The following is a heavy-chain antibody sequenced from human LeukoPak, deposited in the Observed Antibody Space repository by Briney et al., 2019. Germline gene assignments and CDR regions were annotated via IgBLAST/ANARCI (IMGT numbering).Heavy chain of an antibody. CDR1: RFTFSSYA. CDR2: ISGSGRST. Sequence: AGGSLRLSCAASRFTFSSYAMGWVRQAPGKGLECVSAISGSGRSTYYADSVKGRFTISREDSKNTLYLQMNTLRAEDTAVYYCAKDMVGVLQPTKIFDYWGQGTLVTVSS. CDR3: AKDMVGVLQPTKIFDY. J-gene: IGHJ4*02. D-gene: IGHD2/OR15-2a*01. V-gene: IGHV3-23*01.